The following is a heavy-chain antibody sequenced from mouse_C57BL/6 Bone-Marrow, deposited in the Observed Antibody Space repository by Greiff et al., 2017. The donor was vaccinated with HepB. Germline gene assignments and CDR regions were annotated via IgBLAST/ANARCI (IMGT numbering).Heavy chain of an antibody. Sequence: QVQLKESGPELVKPGASVKISCKASGYAFSSSWMNWVKQRPGKGLEWIGRIYPGDGDTNYNGKFKGKATLTADKSSSTAYMQLSSLTSEDSAVYFCARRGDSAWFAYWGKGTLVTVSA. CDR2: IYPGDGDT. V-gene: IGHV1-82*01. J-gene: IGHJ3*01. CDR1: GYAFSSSW. CDR3: ARRGDSAWFAY.